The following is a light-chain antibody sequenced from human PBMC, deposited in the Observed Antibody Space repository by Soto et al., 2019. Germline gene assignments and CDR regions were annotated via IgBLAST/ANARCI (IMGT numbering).Light chain of an antibody. CDR2: EVT. CDR1: SSDFGRFNF. J-gene: IGLJ1*01. V-gene: IGLV2-8*01. Sequence: QSALTQPPSASGSPGQSVTISCTGTSSDFGRFNFVSWYQQHPGKAPKLLIYEVTKRPSGVPDRFSGSKSGNAASLTVSGLQGEDEADYFCSSYTGSRDPYVFGTGTKVTVL. CDR3: SSYTGSRDPYV.